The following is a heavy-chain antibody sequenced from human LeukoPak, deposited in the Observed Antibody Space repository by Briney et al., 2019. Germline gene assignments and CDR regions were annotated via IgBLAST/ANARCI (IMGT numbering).Heavy chain of an antibody. CDR3: ATGAMIEAFDI. Sequence: ASVKVSCKVAGYTLTELSMHWVRQARGKGLEWMGGFDPEDGETIYAQKFQGRVTMTEDTSTDTAYMELSSLRSEDTAVYYCATGAMIEAFDIWGQGTMVTVSS. CDR2: FDPEDGET. D-gene: IGHD3-22*01. CDR1: GYTLTELS. V-gene: IGHV1-24*01. J-gene: IGHJ3*02.